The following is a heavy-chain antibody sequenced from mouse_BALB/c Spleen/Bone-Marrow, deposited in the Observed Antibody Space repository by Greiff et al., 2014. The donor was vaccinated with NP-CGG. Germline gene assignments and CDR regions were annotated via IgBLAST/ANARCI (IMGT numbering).Heavy chain of an antibody. CDR1: GFTFSSYA. CDR2: ISSGGSYT. V-gene: IGHV5-9-3*01. Sequence: EVQGVASGGGLVKPGGSLKLSCAASGFTFSSYAMSWVRQTPEKRLEWVATISSGGSYTYYPDSVKGRFTISRDNAKNTLYLQMSSLRSEDTAMYYCARRTLYRYDAGAMDYWGQGTSVTVSS. CDR3: ARRTLYRYDAGAMDY. J-gene: IGHJ4*01. D-gene: IGHD2-14*01.